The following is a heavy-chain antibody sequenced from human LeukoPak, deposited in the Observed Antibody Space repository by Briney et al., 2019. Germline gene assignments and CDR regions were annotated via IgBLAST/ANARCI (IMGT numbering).Heavy chain of an antibody. CDR3: AEVTMVRGYYSDY. Sequence: PGGSLRLSCAASGFTFSIYAIHWVRQAPGKGLEWVSAISGSGGSTYYADSVKGRFTISRDNSKNTLYLQMNSLRAEDTAVYYCAEVTMVRGYYSDYWGQGTLVTVSS. CDR2: ISGSGGST. J-gene: IGHJ4*02. V-gene: IGHV3-23*01. CDR1: GFTFSIYA. D-gene: IGHD3-10*01.